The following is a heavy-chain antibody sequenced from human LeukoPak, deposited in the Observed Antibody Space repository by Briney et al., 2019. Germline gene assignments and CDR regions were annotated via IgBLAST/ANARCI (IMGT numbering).Heavy chain of an antibody. CDR2: ISWDGGST. Sequence: GGSLRLSCAASGFTFDDYTMHWVRQAPGKGLEWVSLISWDGGSTYYADSVKGRFTISRDNSKNSLYLQMNSLRAEDTAVYYCARGYYGDYDLIYWGQGTLVTVSS. J-gene: IGHJ4*02. CDR3: ARGYYGDYDLIY. CDR1: GFTFDDYT. V-gene: IGHV3-43*01. D-gene: IGHD4-17*01.